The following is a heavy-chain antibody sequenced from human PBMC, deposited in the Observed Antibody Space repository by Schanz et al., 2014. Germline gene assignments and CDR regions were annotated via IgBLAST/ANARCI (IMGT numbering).Heavy chain of an antibody. CDR3: ERDARVKQLAPGVFDY. V-gene: IGHV1-18*01. CDR1: GYTFTNFA. Sequence: LAQSGSEFKKPGASVILSCKASGYTFTNFALNWVRQAPGQGLEWMGWISAYSGNPKYAQKLQGGDSRTTGTSTRKENMELRRMRADSTAREDGERDARVKQLAPGVFDYWGQGTLVNVYS. CDR2: ISAYSGNP. D-gene: IGHD6-6*01. J-gene: IGHJ4*02.